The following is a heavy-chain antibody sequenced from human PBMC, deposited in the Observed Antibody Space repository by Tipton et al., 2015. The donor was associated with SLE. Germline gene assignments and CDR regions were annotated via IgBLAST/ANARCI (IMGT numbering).Heavy chain of an antibody. CDR1: GGSIINNY. J-gene: IGHJ4*02. V-gene: IGHV4-59*12. CDR2: IYYTGSA. Sequence: TLSLTCNVSGGSIINNYWAWIRQPPGKGLEWIGYIYYTGSASYSPSLNSRVSMSVDTSRNQFSLRLSSVTAADTAVYYCAREGPFVGAMGHWGQGTLVTVSS. D-gene: IGHD1-26*01. CDR3: AREGPFVGAMGH.